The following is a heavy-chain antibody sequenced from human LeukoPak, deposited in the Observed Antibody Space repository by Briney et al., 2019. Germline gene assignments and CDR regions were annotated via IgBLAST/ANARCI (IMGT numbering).Heavy chain of an antibody. CDR3: ARDPAFLGYSSNPHYYGMDV. Sequence: GGSLRLSCAASGFTFSSYGMHWVRQAPGKGLEWVAVIWYDGSNKYYADSVKGQFTISRDNSKNTLYLQMNSLRAEDTAVYYCARDPAFLGYSSNPHYYGMDVWGQGTTVTVSS. CDR2: IWYDGSNK. J-gene: IGHJ6*02. V-gene: IGHV3-33*01. CDR1: GFTFSSYG. D-gene: IGHD6-13*01.